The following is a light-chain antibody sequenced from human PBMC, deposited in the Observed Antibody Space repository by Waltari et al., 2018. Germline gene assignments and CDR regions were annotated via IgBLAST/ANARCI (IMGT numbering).Light chain of an antibody. V-gene: IGKV1-27*01. Sequence: DIQMTQSPTSLSASVGDRVTITCRASQGIRNFLAWYQHKPGNIPKLLIYSASPLTSGVPSGFSGSGSGTAFTLTITSLQPEDVAVYYCQRYNSSPRTFGQGTKVEIK. CDR1: QGIRNF. CDR3: QRYNSSPRT. J-gene: IGKJ1*01. CDR2: SAS.